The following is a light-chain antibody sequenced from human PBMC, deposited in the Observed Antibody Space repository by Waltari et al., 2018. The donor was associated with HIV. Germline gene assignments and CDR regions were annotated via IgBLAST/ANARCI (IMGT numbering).Light chain of an antibody. J-gene: IGKJ2*01. CDR2: LAS. Sequence: DILLTQSPLSLPVTPGETASISCRSSQSLVHTNGYNYLDWYLQKPGQSPQLLISLASTRASGVPDRFSGSGSGTDFTLKISRVEAEDVGVYYCMQALQSPNT. V-gene: IGKV2-28*01. CDR1: QSLVHTNGYNY. CDR3: MQALQSPNT.